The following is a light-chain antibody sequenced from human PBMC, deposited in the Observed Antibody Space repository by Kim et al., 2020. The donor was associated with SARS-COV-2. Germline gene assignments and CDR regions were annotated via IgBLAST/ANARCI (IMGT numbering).Light chain of an antibody. V-gene: IGLV2-14*03. Sequence: QSALTQPASVSASPGQSITISCTGTTSDIGGHDYVSWYQQHPGKGPKLMIYDVTSRPSGVSNRFSGSKSGNTASLTISGLQAEDEADYYCSSYTSSNTWVFGGGTQLTVL. CDR1: TSDIGGHDY. CDR3: SSYTSSNTWV. J-gene: IGLJ3*02. CDR2: DVT.